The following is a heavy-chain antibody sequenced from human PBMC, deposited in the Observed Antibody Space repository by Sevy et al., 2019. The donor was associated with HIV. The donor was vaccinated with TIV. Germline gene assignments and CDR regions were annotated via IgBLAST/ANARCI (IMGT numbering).Heavy chain of an antibody. V-gene: IGHV3-21*04. D-gene: IGHD3-10*01. Sequence: GGSLRLSCAASGSSFESFAMNWVRQAPGKGLEWVAYISKSSSYIYYADSVKGRFTISRDNAKISLFLQMNSLGAEDTAIYYCTRGSGIDYYEKGMDLWGQGTTVTVSS. CDR3: TRGSGIDYYEKGMDL. J-gene: IGHJ6*02. CDR2: ISKSSSYI. CDR1: GSSFESFA.